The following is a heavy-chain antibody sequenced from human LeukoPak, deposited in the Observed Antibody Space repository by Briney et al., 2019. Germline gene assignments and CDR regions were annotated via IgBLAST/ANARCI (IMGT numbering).Heavy chain of an antibody. J-gene: IGHJ4*02. Sequence: GGSLRLSCAASGFTFSSYAMHWVRQAPGKGLEWVAVISYDGSNKYYADSVKGRFTISRDNSKNTLYLQMNGLRAEDTAVYYCARGTERWLQLGDFDYWGQGTLVTVSS. D-gene: IGHD5-24*01. CDR3: ARGTERWLQLGDFDY. CDR2: ISYDGSNK. CDR1: GFTFSSYA. V-gene: IGHV3-30-3*01.